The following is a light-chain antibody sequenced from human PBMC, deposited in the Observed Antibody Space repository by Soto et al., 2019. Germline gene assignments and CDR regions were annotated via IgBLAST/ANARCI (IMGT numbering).Light chain of an antibody. CDR2: AAS. Sequence: DIQMTQSPSYVSASVGDRVTITCRASQGISSWLVWYQQKPGKAPKLLIYAASSLQSGVPARFSGSGSGTHFTLTISNLQSEDFATYYCQQSSSFPLAFGPGTKVDLK. J-gene: IGKJ3*01. CDR1: QGISSW. CDR3: QQSSSFPLA. V-gene: IGKV1-12*01.